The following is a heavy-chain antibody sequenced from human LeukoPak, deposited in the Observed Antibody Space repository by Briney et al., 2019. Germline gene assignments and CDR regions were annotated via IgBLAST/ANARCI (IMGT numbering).Heavy chain of an antibody. Sequence: TGGSLRLSCAASGFTFSSYSMNWVRQAPGKGLEWVSSISSSSSYIYYADSVKGRFTISRDNAKNSLYLQMNSLRAEDTAVYYCAKAMRELLRSGFDYWGQGTLVTVSS. D-gene: IGHD1-26*01. V-gene: IGHV3-21*01. J-gene: IGHJ4*02. CDR3: AKAMRELLRSGFDY. CDR2: ISSSSSYI. CDR1: GFTFSSYS.